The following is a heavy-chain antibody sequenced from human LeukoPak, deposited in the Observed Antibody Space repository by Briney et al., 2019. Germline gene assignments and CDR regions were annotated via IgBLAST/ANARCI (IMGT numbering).Heavy chain of an antibody. CDR1: GGTFSSYA. V-gene: IGHV1-69*13. J-gene: IGHJ4*02. CDR2: IIPIFGTA. Sequence: SVKVSCKASGGTFSSYAISWVRQAPGQGLEWVGGIIPIFGTANYAQKFQGRVTITADESTSTAYMELSSLRSEDTAVYYCAGGRDGSGSYYPSVGSFDYWGQGTLVTVSS. D-gene: IGHD3-10*01. CDR3: AGGRDGSGSYYPSVGSFDY.